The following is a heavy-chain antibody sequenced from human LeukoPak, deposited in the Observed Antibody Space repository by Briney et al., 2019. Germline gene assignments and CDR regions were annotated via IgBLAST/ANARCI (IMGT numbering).Heavy chain of an antibody. J-gene: IGHJ4*02. D-gene: IGHD6-13*01. CDR2: LSTTGGST. Sequence: PGGSLRLSCAASGFTFSSYAMSWVRQAPGKGLEWVSALSTTGGSTYYADSVKGRFTISRDNSKNTLYLQMNSLRAEDTALYYCAKRIAVAGPYFDYWGQGTLVTVSS. CDR1: GFTFSSYA. CDR3: AKRIAVAGPYFDY. V-gene: IGHV3-23*01.